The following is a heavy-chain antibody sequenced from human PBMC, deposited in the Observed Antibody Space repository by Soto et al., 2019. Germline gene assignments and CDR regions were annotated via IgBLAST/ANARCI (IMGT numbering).Heavy chain of an antibody. Sequence: DVQVLESGGGLVQPGGSLRLSCAASGFTFNTFAMNWVRQAPGKGLEWVSAISGSGRSSYYADSLKGRFTISRDNSENMVYLQMDGLSDEDTAIYSSANDPKGFFRPAVGADFWGQGTLVTVSS. J-gene: IGHJ4*02. CDR1: GFTFNTFA. V-gene: IGHV3-23*01. CDR2: ISGSGRSS. D-gene: IGHD6-19*01. CDR3: ANDPKGFFRPAVGADF.